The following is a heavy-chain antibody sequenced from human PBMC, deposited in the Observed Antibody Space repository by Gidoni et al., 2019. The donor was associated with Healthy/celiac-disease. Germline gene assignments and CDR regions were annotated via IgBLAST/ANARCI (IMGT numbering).Heavy chain of an antibody. V-gene: IGHV5-51*01. CDR3: ARQIVAPCPVDY. CDR1: GYSFTTYW. CDR2: IYPGASDT. Sequence: EVPLVQSGAEVNKPGESLKISCKGAGYSFTTYWIGWVRQMPGKGLGWMGIIYPGASDTRYSPSFQGQVTISADKSISTAYLQWGSLKASDTAIYYCARQIVAPCPVDYWGQGTLVTVSS. J-gene: IGHJ4*02. D-gene: IGHD2-2*01.